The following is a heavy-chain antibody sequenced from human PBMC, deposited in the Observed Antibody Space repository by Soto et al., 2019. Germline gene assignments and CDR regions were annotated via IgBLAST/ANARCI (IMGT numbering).Heavy chain of an antibody. CDR1: GFTFSSYA. CDR2: ISYDGSNK. V-gene: IGHV3-30-3*01. CDR3: ARGSKLIVVVPPLDY. J-gene: IGHJ4*02. Sequence: PGGSLRLSCAASGFTFSSYAMHWVRQAPGKGLEWVAVISYDGSNKYYADSVKGRFTISRDNSKNTLYLQMNSLRAEDTAVYYCARGSKLIVVVPPLDYWGQGTLVTVPQ. D-gene: IGHD3-22*01.